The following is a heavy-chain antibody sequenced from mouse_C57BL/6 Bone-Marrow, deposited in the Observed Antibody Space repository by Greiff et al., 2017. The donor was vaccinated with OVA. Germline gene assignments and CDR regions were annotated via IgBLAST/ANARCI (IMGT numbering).Heavy chain of an antibody. CDR2: ISSGGDYI. V-gene: IGHV5-9-1*02. CDR1: GFTFSSYA. D-gene: IGHD1-1*02. Sequence: EVKLMESGEGLVKPGGSLKLSCAASGFTFSSYAMSWVRQTPEKRLEWVAYISSGGDYIYYADTVKGRFTISRDNARNTLYLQMSSLKSEDTAMYYCTRDRTYGGCYGAMDYWGQGTSVTVSA. J-gene: IGHJ4*01. CDR3: TRDRTYGGCYGAMDY.